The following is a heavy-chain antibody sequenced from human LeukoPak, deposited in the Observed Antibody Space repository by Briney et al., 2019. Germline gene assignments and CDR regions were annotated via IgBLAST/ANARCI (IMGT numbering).Heavy chain of an antibody. D-gene: IGHD2-2*01. Sequence: GRSLRLSCAASGFTFSSYWMHWVRQAPGKGLVWVSRINSDGSSTSYADSVKGRFTISRDNAKNTLYLQMNSLRAEDTAVYYCASLGNYCSSTSCPDYWGQGTLVTVSS. J-gene: IGHJ4*02. CDR3: ASLGNYCSSTSCPDY. CDR1: GFTFSSYW. CDR2: INSDGSST. V-gene: IGHV3-74*01.